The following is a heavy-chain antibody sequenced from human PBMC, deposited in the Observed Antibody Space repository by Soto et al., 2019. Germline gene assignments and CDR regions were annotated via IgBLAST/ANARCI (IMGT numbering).Heavy chain of an antibody. D-gene: IGHD6-13*01. Sequence: GGSLRLSCAASGFTLSNAWMNWVRQAPGKGLEWVGRIKSKTDGGTTDYAAPVKGRFTISRDDSKNTLYLQMNSLKTEDTAVYYCTTDPLRRYSSSSDYYYYGMDVWGQGTTVTVSS. CDR1: GFTLSNAW. J-gene: IGHJ6*02. CDR2: IKSKTDGGTT. V-gene: IGHV3-15*07. CDR3: TTDPLRRYSSSSDYYYYGMDV.